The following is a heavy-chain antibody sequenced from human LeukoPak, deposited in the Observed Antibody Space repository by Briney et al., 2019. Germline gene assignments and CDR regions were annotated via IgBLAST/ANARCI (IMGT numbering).Heavy chain of an antibody. CDR3: ARGLRSLGY. CDR1: GGSFSGYY. Sequence: SETLSLTCAVYGGSFSGYYWSWIRQPPGKGLEWIGEINHSGCTNYNPSLKSRVTISVDTSRNQFSLKLSSVTAADTAVYYCARGLRSLGYWGQGTLVTVSS. CDR2: INHSGCT. D-gene: IGHD2-15*01. J-gene: IGHJ4*02. V-gene: IGHV4-34*01.